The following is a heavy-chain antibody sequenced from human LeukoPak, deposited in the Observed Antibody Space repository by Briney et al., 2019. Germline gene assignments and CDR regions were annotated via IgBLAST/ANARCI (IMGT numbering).Heavy chain of an antibody. CDR3: ARGGYCSGGSCYFRFPDPLYYYYYMDV. J-gene: IGHJ6*03. V-gene: IGHV4-61*02. CDR1: GGSISSGSYY. CDR2: IYTSGST. D-gene: IGHD2-15*01. Sequence: PSETLSLTCTVSGGSISSGSYYWSWIRQPAGKGLEWIGRIYTSGSTNYNPSLKSRVTISVDTSKNQFSLKLGSVTAADTAVYYCARGGYCSGGSCYFRFPDPLYYYYYMDVWGKGTTVTVSS.